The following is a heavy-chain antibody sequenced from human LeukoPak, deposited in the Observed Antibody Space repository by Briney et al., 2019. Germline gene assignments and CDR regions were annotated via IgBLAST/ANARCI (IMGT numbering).Heavy chain of an antibody. D-gene: IGHD6-19*01. CDR2: ISGGTT. CDR3: SRGSGWLSVY. J-gene: IGHJ4*02. V-gene: IGHV3-49*03. Sequence: GGSLRPSCTASGFTLGDYLMSWFRQAPGKGLEWIGFISGGTTEYAASVKGRFTISRDDSTSIAYLQMNSLTTEDTAVYYCSRGSGWLSVYWGQGTLVTVSS. CDR1: GFTLGDYL.